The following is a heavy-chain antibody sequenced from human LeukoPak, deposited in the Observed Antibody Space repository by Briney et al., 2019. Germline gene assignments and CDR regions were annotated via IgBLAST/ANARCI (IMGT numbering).Heavy chain of an antibody. D-gene: IGHD5-12*01. J-gene: IGHJ4*02. CDR2: INTDESST. V-gene: IGHV3-74*01. Sequence: GGALRLSCAASGFTFSSYWMHWVRQAPGKGLVWVSRINTDESSTNYADSVKGRFTISRSNAKNTLDLQMNSLRDEDTAVYYCAGATRENGGYTKFDHWGQGTLVTVSS. CDR3: AGATRENGGYTKFDH. CDR1: GFTFSSYW.